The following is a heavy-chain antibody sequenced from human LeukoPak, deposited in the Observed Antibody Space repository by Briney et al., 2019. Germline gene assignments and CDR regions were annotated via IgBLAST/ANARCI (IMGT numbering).Heavy chain of an antibody. CDR3: AREDGYGGSSFDY. V-gene: IGHV3-53*01. J-gene: IGHJ4*02. D-gene: IGHD4-23*01. CDR1: GFTVSRNY. CDR2: IYSGGST. Sequence: GGSLRLSCAASGFTVSRNYVSWVRQAPGKGLEWVSIIYSGGSTYYADSVKGRFTISRDNSKNTLYLQMNSLRAEDTAVYYCAREDGYGGSSFDYWGQGTLVTVSS.